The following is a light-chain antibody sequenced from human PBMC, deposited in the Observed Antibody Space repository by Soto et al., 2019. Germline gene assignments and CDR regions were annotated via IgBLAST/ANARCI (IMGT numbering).Light chain of an antibody. CDR1: SSNIGAGYD. J-gene: IGLJ3*02. V-gene: IGLV1-40*01. CDR3: QSYDSSLSGSV. Sequence: QSVLTQPPSVSGAPGQSVTISCTGSSSNIGAGYDVHWYQQLPGTAPKLLIYGNSNRPSGVPDRFSGSKSGTSASLAITGLQAEEEADYYCQSYDSSLSGSVFGGGTKVTVL. CDR2: GNS.